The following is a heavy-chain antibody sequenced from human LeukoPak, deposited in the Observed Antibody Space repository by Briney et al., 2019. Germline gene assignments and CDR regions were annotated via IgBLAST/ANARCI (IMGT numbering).Heavy chain of an antibody. V-gene: IGHV3-74*01. Sequence: PGGSLRLSCAASGFTFSRSNMNWVRQAPGKGLVWVSRINSDGSSTNYADSVKGRFTISRDNAKNTLYLQMNSLRAEDAAVYYCAKSTVIALLDNWGQGTLVTVSS. J-gene: IGHJ4*02. D-gene: IGHD2-21*01. CDR2: INSDGSST. CDR1: GFTFSRSN. CDR3: AKSTVIALLDN.